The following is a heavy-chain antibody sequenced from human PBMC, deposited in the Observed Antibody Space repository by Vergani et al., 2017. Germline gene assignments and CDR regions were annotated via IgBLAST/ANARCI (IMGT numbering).Heavy chain of an antibody. V-gene: IGHV4-31*03. Sequence: QVQLQESGPGLVKPSQTLSLTCTVSGGSISSGGYYWSWIRQHPGKGLGWIGYIYYSGSTYYNPSLKSRVTISVDTSKNQFSLKLSSVTAADTAVYYCARDWTGNYYDSSGSQGDAFDIWGQGTMVTVSS. CDR1: GGSISSGGYY. D-gene: IGHD3-22*01. CDR2: IYYSGST. J-gene: IGHJ3*02. CDR3: ARDWTGNYYDSSGSQGDAFDI.